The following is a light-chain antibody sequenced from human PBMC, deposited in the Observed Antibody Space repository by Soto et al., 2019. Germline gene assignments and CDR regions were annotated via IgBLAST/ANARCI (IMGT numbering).Light chain of an antibody. J-gene: IGLJ2*01. CDR2: EVY. CDR1: SSDVGAYNY. Sequence: QSALTQPPSASGSPGQSVTISCTGTSSDVGAYNYVSWYQHHPGKAPKLLIYEVYNRASGVPDRFSGFKSGNTASLLVSGLQAEDEADHYCTSYAGSNNVIFGGGTKLTVL. CDR3: TSYAGSNNVI. V-gene: IGLV2-8*01.